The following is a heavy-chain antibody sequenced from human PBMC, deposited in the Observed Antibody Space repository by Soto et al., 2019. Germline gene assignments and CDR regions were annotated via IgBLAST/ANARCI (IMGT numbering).Heavy chain of an antibody. J-gene: IGHJ4*02. CDR3: AKDAPPQGGVAAHWDY. V-gene: IGHV3-23*01. Sequence: GGSLRLSCAASGFTFRNYAMTWVRQAPGKGLEWVSAISGSGGSTYYADSVKGRFSISSDNSKNTLYLHMNSLRAEDTALYYCAKDAPPQGGVAAHWDYWGQGALVTVSS. CDR2: ISGSGGST. D-gene: IGHD6-6*01. CDR1: GFTFRNYA.